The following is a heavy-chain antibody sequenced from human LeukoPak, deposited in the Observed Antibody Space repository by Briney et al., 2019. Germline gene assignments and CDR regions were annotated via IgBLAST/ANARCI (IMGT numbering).Heavy chain of an antibody. CDR2: IYSGGST. D-gene: IGHD3-9*01. J-gene: IGHJ4*02. V-gene: IGHV3-66*02. CDR1: GFTVSSNY. Sequence: PGGSLRLSCAASGFTVSSNYMSWVRQAPGKGLEWVSVIYSGGSTYYADSVKGQFTISRDNSKNTLYLQMNSLRAEDTAVYYCVGYFDWLLADYWGQGTLVTVSS. CDR3: VGYFDWLLADY.